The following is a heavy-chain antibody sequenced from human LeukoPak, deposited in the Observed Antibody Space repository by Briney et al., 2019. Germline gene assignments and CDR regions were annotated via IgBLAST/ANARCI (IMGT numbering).Heavy chain of an antibody. CDR3: ARDGGAGWYFDL. CDR2: IYSGGST. J-gene: IGHJ2*01. D-gene: IGHD3-16*01. V-gene: IGHV3-53*01. CDR1: GITVSSKY. Sequence: GGSLRLSCAASGITVSSKYMSWVRQAPGKGLEWVSVIYSGGSTYYADPVKGRFTISRDNSKNTLYLQMNSLRVEDTAVYYCARDGGAGWYFDLWGRGTLVTVSS.